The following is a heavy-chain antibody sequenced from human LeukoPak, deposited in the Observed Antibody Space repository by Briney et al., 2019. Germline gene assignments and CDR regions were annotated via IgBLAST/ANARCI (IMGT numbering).Heavy chain of an antibody. Sequence: GGSLRLSCAASGFTFDDYAMHWVRQAPGKGLEWVSGISWNSGSIGYADSVKGRFTISRDNAKNSLYLQMNSLRAEDTALYYCAKDGSSGWLRNYYGMDVWGQGTTVTVSS. J-gene: IGHJ6*02. D-gene: IGHD6-19*01. CDR3: AKDGSSGWLRNYYGMDV. CDR2: ISWNSGSI. V-gene: IGHV3-9*01. CDR1: GFTFDDYA.